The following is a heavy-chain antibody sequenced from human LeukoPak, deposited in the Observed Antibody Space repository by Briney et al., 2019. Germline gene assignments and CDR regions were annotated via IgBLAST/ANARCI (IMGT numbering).Heavy chain of an antibody. Sequence: GASVKVSCKASGYTFTGYYMHWLRQAPGQGLELMGWINPNSGGTNYAQKFQGRVNMTRDTSISTAYMELSRLRFDDTAVYYCATGYSSGWSPFNLTPYWGQGTLVTVSS. CDR3: ATGYSSGWSPFNLTPY. CDR1: GYTFTGYY. D-gene: IGHD6-19*01. V-gene: IGHV1-2*02. J-gene: IGHJ1*01. CDR2: INPNSGGT.